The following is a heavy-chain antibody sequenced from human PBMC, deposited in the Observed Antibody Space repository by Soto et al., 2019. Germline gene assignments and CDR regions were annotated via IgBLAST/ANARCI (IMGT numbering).Heavy chain of an antibody. CDR2: ISGSGDRT. V-gene: IGHV3-23*01. CDR3: AKKWYFDSSGYGPLYY. D-gene: IGHD3-22*01. Sequence: EVQRLESWGDLVQPGGSVRLSCAASGFTFSSYAMSWVRQAPGTGLAWVSGISGSGDRTYYADSVKGRFTISRDKSKNTLYLQMNSLRAEDTAVYYCAKKWYFDSSGYGPLYYRGQGTLVTVSS. J-gene: IGHJ4*02. CDR1: GFTFSSYA.